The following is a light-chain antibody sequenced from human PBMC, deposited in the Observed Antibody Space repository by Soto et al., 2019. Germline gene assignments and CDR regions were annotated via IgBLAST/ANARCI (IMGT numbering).Light chain of an antibody. V-gene: IGKV1-5*03. J-gene: IGKJ5*01. CDR3: QQSYSTPAT. CDR2: KAS. Sequence: DIQMTQSPSTLSASVGDRVTITCRASQSVGSWLAWYQQKPGKAPKLLIYKASSLESGVPSRFSGSGSGTDFTLTISSLQPEDFATYYCQQSYSTPATFGQGTRLEIK. CDR1: QSVGSW.